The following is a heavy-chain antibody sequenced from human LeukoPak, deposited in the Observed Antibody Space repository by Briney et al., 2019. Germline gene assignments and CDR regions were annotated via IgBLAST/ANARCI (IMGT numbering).Heavy chain of an antibody. CDR1: GGSISSSSYY. D-gene: IGHD6-19*01. CDR3: ARDSSGGPFDY. Sequence: SETLSLTCTVSGGSISSSSYYWSWIRQPPGKGLEWTGYIYYSGSTNYNPSLKSRVTFSLDTSKNQFSLKLSSVTAADTAVYYCARDSSGGPFDYWGQGSLVTVSS. V-gene: IGHV4-61*01. CDR2: IYYSGST. J-gene: IGHJ4*02.